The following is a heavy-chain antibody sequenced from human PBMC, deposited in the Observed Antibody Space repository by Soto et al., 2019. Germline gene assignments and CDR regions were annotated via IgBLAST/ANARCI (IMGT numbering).Heavy chain of an antibody. CDR2: ISASNGNT. CDR3: ASEPIYYNDGSGYYPLGY. J-gene: IGHJ4*02. D-gene: IGHD3-22*01. Sequence: QVQLVQSGAEVKKPGASVKVSCKASGYTFTTYGFSWVRQAPGQGLECVGWISASNGNTHYSQKFQGRVTMTTDTPTSTAYMELRSLTSGDTAVYYCASEPIYYNDGSGYYPLGYWGQGTLVTVSS. CDR1: GYTFTTYG. V-gene: IGHV1-18*04.